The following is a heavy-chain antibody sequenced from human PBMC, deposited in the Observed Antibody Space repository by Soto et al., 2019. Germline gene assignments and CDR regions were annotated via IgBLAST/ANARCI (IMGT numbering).Heavy chain of an antibody. CDR3: TNALITIFGLKGEAFDI. CDR2: ISYDGSNK. J-gene: IGHJ3*02. CDR1: GFTFSSYG. D-gene: IGHD3-3*01. V-gene: IGHV3-30*18. Sequence: GGYLRLSCAASGFTFSSYGMHWVRQAPGKGLERVAVISYDGSNKYYADSVKGRFTISRDNSKNTLYLQMNSLRAEDTAVYYCTNALITIFGLKGEAFDIWCQGTLVTVSS.